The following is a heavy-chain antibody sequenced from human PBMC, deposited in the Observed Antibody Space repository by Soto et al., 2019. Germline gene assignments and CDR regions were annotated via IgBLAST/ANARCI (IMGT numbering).Heavy chain of an antibody. J-gene: IGHJ6*02. V-gene: IGHV1-3*01. CDR2: INAGNGNT. CDR3: ARDPNDSSAYYHHYYYGMDV. CDR1: EYTFTSYG. D-gene: IGHD3-22*01. Sequence: ASVKVSCKASEYTFTSYGIHWVRQAPGQRLEWTGWINAGNGNTKYSEKFQGRVTITRDTSASTAYLELSSLRSEDTAVYYCARDPNDSSAYYHHYYYGMDVWRQGTTVTVSS.